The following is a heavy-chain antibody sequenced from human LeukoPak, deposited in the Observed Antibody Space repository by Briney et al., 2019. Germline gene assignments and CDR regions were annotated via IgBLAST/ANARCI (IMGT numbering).Heavy chain of an antibody. CDR3: AREGDYHYYGMDV. CDR2: IIPILGIA. CDR1: GGTFSSYA. Sequence: ASVKVSCEASGGTFSSYAISWVRQAPGQGLEWMGRIIPILGIANYAQKFQGRVTITADKSTSTAYMELSSLRSEDTAVYYCAREGDYHYYGMDVWGQGTTVTVSS. V-gene: IGHV1-69*04. J-gene: IGHJ6*02.